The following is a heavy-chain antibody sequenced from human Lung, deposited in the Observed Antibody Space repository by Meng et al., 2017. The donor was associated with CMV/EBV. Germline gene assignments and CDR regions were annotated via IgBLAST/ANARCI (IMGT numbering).Heavy chain of an antibody. V-gene: IGHV3-48*04. CDR1: GFPFRTNS. CDR2: ISGSNGNI. J-gene: IGHJ6*02. D-gene: IGHD4-11*01. CDR3: ARGPTDYYAMDV. Sequence: GGSLRLXCAASGFPFRTNSMNWVRQAPGKGLEWVSYISGSNGNIYYADSVKGRFTISRDNTKKSLFLQMNSLRVEDTAVYYCARGPTDYYAMDVWGQGTTVTAP.